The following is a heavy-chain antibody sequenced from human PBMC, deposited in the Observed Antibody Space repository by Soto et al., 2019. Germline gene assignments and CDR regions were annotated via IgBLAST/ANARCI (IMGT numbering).Heavy chain of an antibody. Sequence: PSETLSLTCAVYGGSFSGYYWSWIRQPPGKGLEWIGEINHSGSTNCNPSLKSRVTISVDTSKNQFSLKLSSVTAADTAVYYCARVKSSSWYRGWFDPWGQGTLVTVSS. CDR2: INHSGST. V-gene: IGHV4-34*01. CDR3: ARVKSSSWYRGWFDP. J-gene: IGHJ5*02. D-gene: IGHD6-13*01. CDR1: GGSFSGYY.